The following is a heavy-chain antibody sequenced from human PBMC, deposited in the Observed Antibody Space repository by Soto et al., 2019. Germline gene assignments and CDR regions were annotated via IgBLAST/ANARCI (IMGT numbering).Heavy chain of an antibody. J-gene: IGHJ6*02. CDR3: AKVTDYDILTGYYPYYYYYGMDV. V-gene: IGHV3-23*01. CDR2: ISGSGGST. D-gene: IGHD3-9*01. Sequence: GESLKISCAASGFTFSSYAMSWVRQAPGKGLEWVSAISGSGGSTYYADSVKGRFTISRDNSKNTLYLQMNSLRAEDTAVYYCAKVTDYDILTGYYPYYYYYGMDVWGQGTTVTVSS. CDR1: GFTFSSYA.